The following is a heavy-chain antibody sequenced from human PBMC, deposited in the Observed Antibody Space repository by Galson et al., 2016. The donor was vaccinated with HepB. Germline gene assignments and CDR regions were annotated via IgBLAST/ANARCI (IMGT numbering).Heavy chain of an antibody. D-gene: IGHD6-13*01. CDR1: GFTFSSYA. CDR3: SKGRVQQVLFLFDY. Sequence: SLRLSCAASGFTFSSYAMSWVRQAPGKGLEWVALISYDGINTYYADSVKGRFTISRDNSKNTLSLQMNRQRDKDQAVYYCSKGRVQQVLFLFDYWGQGTLVTVSS. CDR2: ISYDGINT. V-gene: IGHV3-30*18. J-gene: IGHJ4*02.